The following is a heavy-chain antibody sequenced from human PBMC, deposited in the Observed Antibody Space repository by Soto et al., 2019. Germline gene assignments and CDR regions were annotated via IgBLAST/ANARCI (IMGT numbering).Heavy chain of an antibody. D-gene: IGHD2-21*02. CDR3: VRSSRGDSQF. V-gene: IGHV3-7*01. CDR1: GLTFSSYW. J-gene: IGHJ4*02. CDR2: INEDGRKT. Sequence: GGSLRLSCEASGLTFSSYWMSWVRQAPGKRLEWVALINEDGRKTYYVDSLRGRFTISRDNAKNSLYLQMNNLRAEDTAVFYCVRSSRGDSQFWGQGTQVTVSS.